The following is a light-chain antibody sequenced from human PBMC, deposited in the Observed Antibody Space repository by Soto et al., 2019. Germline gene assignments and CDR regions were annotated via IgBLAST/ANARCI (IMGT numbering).Light chain of an antibody. V-gene: IGKV1-9*01. CDR2: TAS. CDR1: QDISSY. CDR3: QNLKSYPLP. J-gene: IGKJ4*01. Sequence: IQLTQSPSSLSASVGDRVTITCRASQDISSYLAWYQQKPGKAPKFLIYTASTLQSGVPSRFSGSGSGTDFPPPSSALHPEDLAPYTCQNLKSYPLPFGGGTRWRSN.